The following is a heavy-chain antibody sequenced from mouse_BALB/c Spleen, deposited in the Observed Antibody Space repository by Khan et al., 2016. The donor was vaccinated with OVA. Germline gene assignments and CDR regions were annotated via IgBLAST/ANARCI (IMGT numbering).Heavy chain of an antibody. CDR1: GYSFTTYW. CDR2: IIPTSGYT. CDR3: KRDRIDY. Sequence: QVQLQQPGAELAKPGASVKLSCKASGYSFTTYWVHCENQRPGQGLQWIGYIIPTSGYTDYNEKFKVRATLSADKSSSTAYMQLSSLTSEDSAVYYCKRDRIDYWGQGTTLTVSS. V-gene: IGHV1-7*01. J-gene: IGHJ2*01.